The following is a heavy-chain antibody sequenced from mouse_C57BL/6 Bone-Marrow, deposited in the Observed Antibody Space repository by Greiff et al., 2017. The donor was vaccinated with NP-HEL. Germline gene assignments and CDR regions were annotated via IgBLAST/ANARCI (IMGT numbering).Heavy chain of an antibody. CDR3: AREAANWDAMDY. CDR2: IIPYNGDT. CDR1: GYSFTGYF. Sequence: VQLQQSGPELVKPGASVKISCKASGYSFTGYFRNWVKQRHGKSLEWIGRIIPYNGDTFYNQKFKGKATLTVAKSSSTAHMEFLSLTSEEFAVYECAREAANWDAMDYWGQGTSVTVSS. V-gene: IGHV1-37*01. J-gene: IGHJ4*01. D-gene: IGHD4-1*01.